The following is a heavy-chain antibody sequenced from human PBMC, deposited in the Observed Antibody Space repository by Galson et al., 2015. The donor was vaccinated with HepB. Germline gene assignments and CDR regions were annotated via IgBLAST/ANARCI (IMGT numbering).Heavy chain of an antibody. J-gene: IGHJ4*02. CDR1: GYSFSNYW. CDR3: ARQEGIVAAVINY. CDR2: IYPDDSDT. V-gene: IGHV5-51*01. Sequence: QSGAAVEKPGESLTISCKGSGYSFSNYWIGWVRQMPGKGLEWIGTIYPDDSDTRYSPSFQGQVTISADKSISPAYLQWSSLKASDTAVYYCARQEGIVAAVINYWGQGTLVSVSS. D-gene: IGHD2-2*02.